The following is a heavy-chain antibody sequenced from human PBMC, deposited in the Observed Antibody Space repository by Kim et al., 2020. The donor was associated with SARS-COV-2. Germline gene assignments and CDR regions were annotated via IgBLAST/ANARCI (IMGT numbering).Heavy chain of an antibody. CDR3: ARVNLTGYYYVLERWFDP. V-gene: IGHV4-59*13. CDR2: IYYSGST. Sequence: SETLSLTCTVSGGSISSYYWSWIRQPPGKGLEWIGYIYYSGSTNYNPSLKSRVTISVDTSKNQFSLKLSSVTAADTAVYYCARVNLTGYYYVLERWFDPWGQGTLVTVSS. D-gene: IGHD3-9*01. CDR1: GGSISSYY. J-gene: IGHJ5*02.